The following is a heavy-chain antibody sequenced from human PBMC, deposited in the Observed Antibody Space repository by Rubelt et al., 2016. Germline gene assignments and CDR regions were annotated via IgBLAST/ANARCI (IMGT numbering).Heavy chain of an antibody. CDR1: GYSISSGYY. D-gene: IGHD6-13*01. Sequence: QVQLQESGPGLVKPSETLSLTCSISGYSISSGYYWGWIRQPPGKGLEWIGSIYHSGSTYYNPSLKSRVTISVDTSKNQFDLKVSSGTAAETAVHYCESLLDSSSWALSDFWGQGTLVTVSS. J-gene: IGHJ4*02. CDR3: ESLLDSSSWALSDF. CDR2: IYHSGST. V-gene: IGHV4-38-2*02.